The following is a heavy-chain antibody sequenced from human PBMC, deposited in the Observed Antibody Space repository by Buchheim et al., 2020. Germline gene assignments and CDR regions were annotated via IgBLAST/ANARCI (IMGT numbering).Heavy chain of an antibody. J-gene: IGHJ4*02. V-gene: IGHV3-30*04. CDR2: ISYDGSNK. Sequence: QVQLVGSGGGVVQPGRSLRLSCAASGFTFSSYAMHWVRQAPGKGLEWVAVISYDGSNKYYADSVKGRFTISRDNSKNTLYLQMNSLRAEDTAVYYCARDGTTVTPFDYWGQGTL. CDR1: GFTFSSYA. D-gene: IGHD4-17*01. CDR3: ARDGTTVTPFDY.